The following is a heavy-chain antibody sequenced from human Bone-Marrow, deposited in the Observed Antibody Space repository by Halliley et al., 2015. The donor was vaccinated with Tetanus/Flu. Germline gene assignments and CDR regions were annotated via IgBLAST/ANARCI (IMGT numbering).Heavy chain of an antibody. J-gene: IGHJ4*02. D-gene: IGHD3-16*01. CDR3: ARGSTIGGVGFDY. V-gene: IGHV4-30-2*01. CDR2: IYHSGRT. Sequence: LRLSCAVSGGSISSGGYSWSWIRQPPGQGLEWIGYIYHSGRTYYNPSLKSRVTISVDRSKNQFSLKLSSVTAADTAVYYCARGSTIGGVGFDYWGQGTLVTVSS. CDR1: GGSISSGGYS.